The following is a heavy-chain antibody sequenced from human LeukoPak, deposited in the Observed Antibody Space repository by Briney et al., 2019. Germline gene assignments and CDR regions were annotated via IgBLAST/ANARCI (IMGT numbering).Heavy chain of an antibody. D-gene: IGHD3-22*01. CDR1: GFTFSSYG. CDR2: IWYDGSNK. J-gene: IGHJ1*01. CDR3: AREEYYYDSSGYFLQH. Sequence: GGSLRLSCAASGFTFSSYGMHWVRQAPGKGLEWVAFIWYDGSNKYYADSVKGRFTISRDNSKNTLYLQMNSLRAEDTAVYYCAREEYYYDSSGYFLQHWGQGTLVTVSS. V-gene: IGHV3-30*02.